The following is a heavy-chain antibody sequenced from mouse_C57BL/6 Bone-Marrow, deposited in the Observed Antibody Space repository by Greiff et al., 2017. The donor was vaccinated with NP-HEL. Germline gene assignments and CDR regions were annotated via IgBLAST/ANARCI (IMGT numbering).Heavy chain of an antibody. CDR3: ARQGPTGAMDY. Sequence: DVKLVESGGDLVKPGGSLKLSCAASGFTFSSYGMSWVRQTPDKRLEWVATISSGGSYTYYPDSVKGRFTISRDNAKNTLYLQMSSLKSEDTAMYYCARQGPTGAMDYWGQGTSVTVSS. J-gene: IGHJ4*01. V-gene: IGHV5-6*02. CDR2: ISSGGSYT. CDR1: GFTFSSYG.